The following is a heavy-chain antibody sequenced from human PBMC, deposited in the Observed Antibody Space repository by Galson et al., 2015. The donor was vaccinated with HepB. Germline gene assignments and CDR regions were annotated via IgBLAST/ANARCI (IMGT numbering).Heavy chain of an antibody. CDR1: GFTFDEYA. Sequence: SLRLSCAASGFTFDEYAMHWVRQAPGKGLEWVSLINWDGGSAYYADSVKGRFTISRDNSKNSLYLQMNSLRAEDTALYYCAKVNGRWELLGSFDYWGQGTLVTVSS. J-gene: IGHJ4*02. CDR2: INWDGGSA. D-gene: IGHD2-15*01. CDR3: AKVNGRWELLGSFDY. V-gene: IGHV3-43D*03.